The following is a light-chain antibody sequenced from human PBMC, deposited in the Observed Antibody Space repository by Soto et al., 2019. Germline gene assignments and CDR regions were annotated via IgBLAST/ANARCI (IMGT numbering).Light chain of an antibody. CDR2: EAS. CDR1: QMFGSQ. Sequence: EFVLTQSPATVSLSPGERATLSCGPSQMFGSQLAWYQQKPGQAPRLLIYEASNRATGIPARFSGSGSGTDFTLTISSLEPDDFAIYYCQQRASWPITFGQGARLEIK. J-gene: IGKJ5*01. CDR3: QQRASWPIT. V-gene: IGKV3-11*01.